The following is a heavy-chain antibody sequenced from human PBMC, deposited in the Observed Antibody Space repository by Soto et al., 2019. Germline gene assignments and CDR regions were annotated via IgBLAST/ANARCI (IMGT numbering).Heavy chain of an antibody. CDR2: ISQTGGTS. CDR3: ARSLEDYSTNNFYDP. V-gene: IGHV3-23*01. J-gene: IGHJ1*01. CDR1: GFDFKTYA. D-gene: IGHD3-3*01. Sequence: GGSLRLSCVTSGFDFKTYAMTWIRHIPGKGLQWVSTISQTGGTSYYVDSVRGRFTISRDNSDNVLFLQMDALRIEDTAMYYCARSLEDYSTNNFYDPWGQGTLVTV.